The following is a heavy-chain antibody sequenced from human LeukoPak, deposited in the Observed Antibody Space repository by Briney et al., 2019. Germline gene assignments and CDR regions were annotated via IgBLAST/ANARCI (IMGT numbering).Heavy chain of an antibody. J-gene: IGHJ4*02. CDR2: ISAYNGNT. D-gene: IGHD6-19*01. CDR3: AREDGAGTASGKDY. CDR1: GYTFTSYG. V-gene: IGHV1-18*01. Sequence: ASVKVSCKASGYTFTSYGISWVRQALGQGLEWMGWISAYNGNTNYAQKFQGRVTMTRDTSTNTVYMELSSLRSEDTAVYYCAREDGAGTASGKDYWGQGTLVTVSS.